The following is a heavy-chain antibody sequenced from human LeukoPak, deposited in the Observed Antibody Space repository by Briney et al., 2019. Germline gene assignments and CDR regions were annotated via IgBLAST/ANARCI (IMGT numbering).Heavy chain of an antibody. Sequence: PGRSLRLSCAASGFTFSSYGMHWVRQAPGKGLEWVAVISYDGSNKYYADSVKGRFTISRDNSKNTLYLQMNSLRAEDTAVYYCAKRYDSSGYYRYDAFDIWGQGTMVTVSS. J-gene: IGHJ3*02. V-gene: IGHV3-30*18. CDR3: AKRYDSSGYYRYDAFDI. CDR1: GFTFSSYG. D-gene: IGHD3-22*01. CDR2: ISYDGSNK.